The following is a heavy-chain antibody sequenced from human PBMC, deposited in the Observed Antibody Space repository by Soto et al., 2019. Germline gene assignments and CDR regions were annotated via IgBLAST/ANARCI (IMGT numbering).Heavy chain of an antibody. CDR1: GGSISSSYY. CDR3: ARRSPAAGTNWFDP. Sequence: QLQLQESGPGLVKPSETLSLTCTVSGGSISSSYYWGWIRQPPGKGLEWIGSIYYSGSTNYNPSLNSRVIISVDTSKNQFSLKLSSVTAADTAVYYCARRSPAAGTNWFDPWGKGTLVTVSS. V-gene: IGHV4-39*01. J-gene: IGHJ5*02. D-gene: IGHD6-13*01. CDR2: IYYSGST.